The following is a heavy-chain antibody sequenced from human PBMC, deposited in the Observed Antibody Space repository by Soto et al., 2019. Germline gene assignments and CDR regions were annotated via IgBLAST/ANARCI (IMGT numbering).Heavy chain of an antibody. J-gene: IGHJ6*03. CDR1: GGSISRGGYY. CDR3: ARKDSGYADYMDV. D-gene: IGHD5-12*01. Sequence: QVQLQESGPGLVKPSQTLSLTCTVSGGSISRGGYYWSWIRQHPGKGLEWIGYIYSSGGTYYNPSLKSRVTISVDTSENQFSLRLSSVTAADTAVYYCARKDSGYADYMDVWGKGNTVTVSS. CDR2: IYSSGGT. V-gene: IGHV4-31*03.